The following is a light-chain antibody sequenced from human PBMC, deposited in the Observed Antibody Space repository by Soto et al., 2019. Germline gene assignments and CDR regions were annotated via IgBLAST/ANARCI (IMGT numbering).Light chain of an antibody. CDR2: AAS. CDR1: QSVGRNY. J-gene: IGKJ5*01. Sequence: EIVLTQSPGTLSLSPGERATLSCRASQSVGRNYLAWYQQKPGQAPRLLIFAASTRATGIPDRFSGSGSGTDFTLAISRLEPEDFAVYYCQQYASSPITFGQGTRLEIK. CDR3: QQYASSPIT. V-gene: IGKV3-20*01.